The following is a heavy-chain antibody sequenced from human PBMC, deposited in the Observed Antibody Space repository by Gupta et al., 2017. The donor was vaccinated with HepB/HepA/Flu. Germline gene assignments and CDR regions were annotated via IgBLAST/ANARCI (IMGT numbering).Heavy chain of an antibody. D-gene: IGHD6-13*01. CDR2: ISYDGSKK. CDR1: GFTFSSYA. V-gene: IGHV3-30-3*01. J-gene: IGHJ4*02. Sequence: QVQLVESGGGVVQPGRSLRLSCAASGFTFSSYAMHWVRQAPGKGLEWVEVISYDGSKKYYADSVKGRFTISRDNAKNTLYLQMNSLRAEDTAVYYGARGSAAAAGGYWGQGTLVTVSS. CDR3: ARGSAAAAGGY.